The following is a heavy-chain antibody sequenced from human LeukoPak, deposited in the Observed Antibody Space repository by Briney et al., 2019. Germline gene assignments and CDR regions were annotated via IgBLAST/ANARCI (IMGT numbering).Heavy chain of an antibody. CDR1: GGSINSYY. Sequence: SETLSLTCSVSGGSINSYYWSWIRQPPGKGLEWIGNIYYTGSTNYNPSLQSRVTISVDTSKNQFSLKLSSVTAADTAVYYCARGRVRNYDFWSGPPGHGGYYFDYWGQGTLVTVSS. D-gene: IGHD3-3*01. CDR2: IYYTGST. V-gene: IGHV4-59*12. CDR3: ARGRVRNYDFWSGPPGHGGYYFDY. J-gene: IGHJ4*02.